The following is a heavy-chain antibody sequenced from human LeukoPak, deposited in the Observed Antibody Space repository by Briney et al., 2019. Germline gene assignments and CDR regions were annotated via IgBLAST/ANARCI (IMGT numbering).Heavy chain of an antibody. D-gene: IGHD2-15*01. Sequence: PGGSLRLSCAASGFTLGDYWMSWVRQAPGKGLEWVANIKQDGSVKYYLDSVKGRFTISRDNAKNSLYLQMNSLRAEDTAVYYCARDKGWTAATHETEYFYHWGQGTLVTVSS. CDR1: GFTLGDYW. CDR2: IKQDGSVK. V-gene: IGHV3-7*01. CDR3: ARDKGWTAATHETEYFYH. J-gene: IGHJ1*01.